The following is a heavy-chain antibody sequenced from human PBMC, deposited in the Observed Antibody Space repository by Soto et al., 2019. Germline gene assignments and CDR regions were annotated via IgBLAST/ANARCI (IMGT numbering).Heavy chain of an antibody. J-gene: IGHJ5*02. Sequence: GASVKVSCKASGYTFTSYYMHWVRQAPGQGLEWMGIINPSGGSTSYAQKFKGRVTMTRDTSTSTAYMELSSLRSEDTAVYYCAREGWRYTAAAGTYWFDPWGQGTLVTVS. CDR3: AREGWRYTAAAGTYWFDP. D-gene: IGHD6-13*01. V-gene: IGHV1-46*01. CDR1: GYTFTSYY. CDR2: INPSGGST.